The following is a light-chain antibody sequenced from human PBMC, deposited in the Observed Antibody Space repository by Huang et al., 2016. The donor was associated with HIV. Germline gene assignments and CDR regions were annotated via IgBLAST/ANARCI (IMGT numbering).Light chain of an antibody. Sequence: EIVLTQSPGTLSLSPGERATLSCRASQSVSYTYLAWYQQKPGQAPRLLIYGASRRVTGVPDRFSGSGSGTDFTLTISGLEPEDFAVYYCQQYVNSRLTFGGGTKVEIK. V-gene: IGKV3-20*01. CDR3: QQYVNSRLT. CDR1: QSVSYTY. J-gene: IGKJ4*01. CDR2: GAS.